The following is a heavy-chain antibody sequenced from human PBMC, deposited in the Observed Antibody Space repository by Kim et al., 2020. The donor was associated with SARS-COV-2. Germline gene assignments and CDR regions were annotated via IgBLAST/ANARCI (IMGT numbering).Heavy chain of an antibody. J-gene: IGHJ6*02. D-gene: IGHD1-26*01. Sequence: ADSVKGRFTISRDNSKNTLYLQMNSLRAEDTAVYYCAKDRHSGALGGMDVWGQGTTVTVSS. V-gene: IGHV3-33*06. CDR3: AKDRHSGALGGMDV.